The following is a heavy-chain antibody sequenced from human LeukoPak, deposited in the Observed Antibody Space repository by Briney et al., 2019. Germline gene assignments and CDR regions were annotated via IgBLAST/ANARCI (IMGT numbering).Heavy chain of an antibody. CDR1: GFTFDDYA. J-gene: IGHJ4*02. CDR3: AKDRHYDFWSGHGGLDY. V-gene: IGHV3-9*01. Sequence: GRSLRLSCAASGFTFDDYAMHWVRQAPGKGLEWVSGISWNSGSIGYADSVKGRFTISRDNAKNSLYLQMNSLRAEDTALYYCAKDRHYDFWSGHGGLDYWGQGTLVTVSS. CDR2: ISWNSGSI. D-gene: IGHD3-3*01.